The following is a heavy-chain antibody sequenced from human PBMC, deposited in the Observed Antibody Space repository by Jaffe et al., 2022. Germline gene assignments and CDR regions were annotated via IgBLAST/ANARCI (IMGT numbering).Heavy chain of an antibody. D-gene: IGHD3-22*01. CDR3: ATVQYYYDSSGHHNPAFDY. Sequence: EVQLVQSGAEVKKPGATVKISCKVSGYTFTDYYMHWVQQAPGKGLEWMGLVDPEDGETIYAEKFQGRVTITADTSTDTAYMELSSLRSEDTAVYYCATVQYYYDSSGHHNPAFDYWGQGTLVTVSS. J-gene: IGHJ4*02. CDR2: VDPEDGET. CDR1: GYTFTDYY. V-gene: IGHV1-69-2*01.